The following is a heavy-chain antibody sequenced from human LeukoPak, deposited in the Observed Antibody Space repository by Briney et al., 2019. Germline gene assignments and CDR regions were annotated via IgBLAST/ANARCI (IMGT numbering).Heavy chain of an antibody. D-gene: IGHD5-18*01. CDR3: ARGSSYGFSMGY. CDR1: GYTFTIYG. Sequence: ASVKLSYKASGYTFTIYGINWVRQAPGQGLEWMGWISTYNGDTNYAQKLQDRVTMTTDTSTSTAYMELRSLRSDDTAVYYWARGSSYGFSMGYWGQGTLVTVSS. V-gene: IGHV1-18*01. CDR2: ISTYNGDT. J-gene: IGHJ4*02.